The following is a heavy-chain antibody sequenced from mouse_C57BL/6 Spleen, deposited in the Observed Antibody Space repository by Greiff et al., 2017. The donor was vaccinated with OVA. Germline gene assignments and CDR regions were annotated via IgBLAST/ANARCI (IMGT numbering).Heavy chain of an antibody. Sequence: EVKLVESGGGLVQPKGSLKLSCAASGFSFNTYAMNWVRQAPGKGLEWVARIRSKSNNYATYYADSVKDRFTISRDDSESMLYLQMNNLKTEDTAMYYCVTDYYGSSYWGQGTTLTVSS. D-gene: IGHD1-1*01. J-gene: IGHJ2*01. V-gene: IGHV10-1*01. CDR2: IRSKSNNYAT. CDR3: VTDYYGSSY. CDR1: GFSFNTYA.